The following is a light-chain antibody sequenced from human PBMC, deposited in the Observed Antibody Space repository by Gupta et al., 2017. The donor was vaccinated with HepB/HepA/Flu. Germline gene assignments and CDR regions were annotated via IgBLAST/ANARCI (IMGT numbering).Light chain of an antibody. V-gene: IGKV3-20*01. CDR2: GAS. CDR3: QQYGSSPGS. J-gene: IGKJ2*04. CDR1: QSVSSSF. Sequence: VLTHSPRTLSLSPGERATLPCRASQSVSSSFLAWYQQTPGQAPRLLIYGASSRATGIPARFSGSGSGTDFTLTISRLEPEDFAVYYCQQYGSSPGSFGQGTKLEI.